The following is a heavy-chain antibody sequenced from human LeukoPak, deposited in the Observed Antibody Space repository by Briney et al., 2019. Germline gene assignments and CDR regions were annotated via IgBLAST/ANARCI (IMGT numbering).Heavy chain of an antibody. Sequence: KPSETLSLTCTVTGGSISAYSWSWIRQPAGKGLEWIGRIYTSESTNYNPSLKSRVTMSVDTSKNQFSLKLSSVTAADTAVYYCARDITSVAGHYYYGMDVWGQGTTVTVSS. CDR3: ARDITSVAGHYYYGMDV. CDR2: IYTSEST. V-gene: IGHV4-4*07. J-gene: IGHJ6*02. D-gene: IGHD3-10*01. CDR1: GGSISAYS.